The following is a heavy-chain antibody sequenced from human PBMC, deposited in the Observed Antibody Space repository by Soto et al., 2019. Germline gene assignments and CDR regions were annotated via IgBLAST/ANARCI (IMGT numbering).Heavy chain of an antibody. V-gene: IGHV1-2*04. CDR1: GYTFTGYY. J-gene: IGHJ6*02. CDR2: INPNSGGT. CDR3: ASSYYGSGSQLGPNYYYYGMDV. D-gene: IGHD3-10*01. Sequence: ASVKVSCKASGYTFTGYYMHWVRQAPGQGLEWMGWINPNSGGTNYAQKFQGWVTMTRDTSISTAYMELSRLRSDDTAVYYCASSYYGSGSQLGPNYYYYGMDVWGQGTTVTVSS.